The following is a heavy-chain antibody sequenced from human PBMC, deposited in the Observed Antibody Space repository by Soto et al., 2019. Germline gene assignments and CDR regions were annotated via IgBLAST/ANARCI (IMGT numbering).Heavy chain of an antibody. J-gene: IGHJ4*02. CDR3: ARYGRIVFDY. Sequence: SETLSLTCAVYGGSFSGYYWSWIRQPPGKGLEWIGEINHSGSTNYNPSLKSRVTISVDTSKNQFSLKLSSVTAADTAVYYCARYGRIVFDYGGQGTLVTVS. CDR1: GGSFSGYY. D-gene: IGHD3-16*02. V-gene: IGHV4-34*01. CDR2: INHSGST.